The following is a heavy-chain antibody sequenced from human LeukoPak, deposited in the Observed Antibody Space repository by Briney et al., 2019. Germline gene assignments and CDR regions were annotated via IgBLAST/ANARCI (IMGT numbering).Heavy chain of an antibody. V-gene: IGHV3-23*01. CDR3: ARRGLQSTTYYFDY. Sequence: PGGPLRLSCAASGFTFSNYAMGWVRQAPGKGLEWVSGITNGGTTYHADSVKGRFTISRDNSKNILYLQMISLRAEDTAVYFCARRGLQSTTYYFDYWGQGTRVTVSS. CDR2: ITNGGTT. CDR1: GFTFSNYA. D-gene: IGHD1-1*01. J-gene: IGHJ4*02.